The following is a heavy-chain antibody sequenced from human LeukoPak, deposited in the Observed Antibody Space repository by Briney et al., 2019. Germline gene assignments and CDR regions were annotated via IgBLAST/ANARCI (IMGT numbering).Heavy chain of an antibody. CDR3: ARVGGSSYNY. CDR1: GFTVSSNY. D-gene: IGHD1-26*01. J-gene: IGHJ4*02. CDR2: VYSGGNT. V-gene: IGHV3-53*01. Sequence: GGSLRLSCAASGFTVSSNYMSWVRQAPGKGLEWVSVVYSGGNTYYADSVKGRFTISRDNYKNTLYLQMNSLRAEDTAVYYCARVGGSSYNYWGQGTLVTVSS.